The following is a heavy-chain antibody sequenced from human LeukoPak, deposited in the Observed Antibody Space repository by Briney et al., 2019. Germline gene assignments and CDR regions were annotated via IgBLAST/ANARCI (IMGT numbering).Heavy chain of an antibody. CDR3: AKHPESGPKPDDYGDYVLFDY. CDR2: ISGSGGST. D-gene: IGHD4-17*01. CDR1: GFTFSSYG. J-gene: IGHJ4*02. V-gene: IGHV3-23*01. Sequence: PGGSLRLSCAASGFTFSSYGMSWVRQAPGKGLEWVSAISGSGGSTYYADSVKGRFTISRDNSKNTLYLQMNSLRAEDTAVYYCAKHPESGPKPDDYGDYVLFDYWGQGTLVTVSS.